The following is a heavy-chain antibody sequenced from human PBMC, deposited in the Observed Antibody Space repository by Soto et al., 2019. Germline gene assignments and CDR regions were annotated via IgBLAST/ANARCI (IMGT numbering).Heavy chain of an antibody. D-gene: IGHD3-3*01. CDR2: ISGSGGST. V-gene: IGHV3-23*01. J-gene: IGHJ4*02. CDR1: GFTFSSYA. CDR3: AKEHDYDVWSGYFVFDY. Sequence: EVQLLESGGGLVQPGGSLRLSCAASGFTFSSYAMSWVRQAPGKGLEWVSAISGSGGSTYYADSVKGRFTISRDNSKNTLYLQMNCLRAEDTAVYFWAKEHDYDVWSGYFVFDYWGQGPLVAVSS.